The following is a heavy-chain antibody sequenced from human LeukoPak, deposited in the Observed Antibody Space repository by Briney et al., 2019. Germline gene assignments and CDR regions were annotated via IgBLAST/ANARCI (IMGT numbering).Heavy chain of an antibody. CDR2: ISYDGSNK. D-gene: IGHD6-19*01. CDR1: GFTFSSYA. V-gene: IGHV3-30*04. Sequence: GRSLRLSCAASGFTFSSYAMHWVRQAPGKGLEWVAVISYDGSNKYYADSVKGRFTISRDNSKNTLYLQMNSLRAEDTAVYYCARAHSSGWLVYYYYGMDVWGKGTTVTVSS. CDR3: ARAHSSGWLVYYYYGMDV. J-gene: IGHJ6*04.